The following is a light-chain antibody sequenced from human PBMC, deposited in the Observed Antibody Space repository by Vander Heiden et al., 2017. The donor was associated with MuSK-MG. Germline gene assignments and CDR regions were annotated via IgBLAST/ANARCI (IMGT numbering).Light chain of an antibody. J-gene: IGKJ1*01. Sequence: IVMTQTPATLSFSPVERATLAFRASQSVSSNLAWYQQKPGQAPRLLIYGAATRATGVPARFSGSGCGTEFALTISSLQSEDFAVYYCQQYNNWPPWTFGQGTKVEIK. V-gene: IGKV3-15*01. CDR1: QSVSSN. CDR3: QQYNNWPPWT. CDR2: GAA.